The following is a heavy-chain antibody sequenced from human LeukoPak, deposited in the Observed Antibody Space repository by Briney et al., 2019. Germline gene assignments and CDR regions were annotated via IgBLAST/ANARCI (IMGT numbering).Heavy chain of an antibody. V-gene: IGHV4-4*02. CDR3: ARALRYFDWLSQDLYYFDY. CDR1: GVSISSVDW. CDR2: IYHSGTT. J-gene: IGHJ4*02. Sequence: PSGTLSLTCAVSGVSISSVDWWSWVRQSPEKGLEWIGEIYHSGTTKYNPSLKSRVTISVDKSNNQFSLKVNSVTAADTAVYYCARALRYFDWLSQDLYYFDYWGQGTLVTVSS. D-gene: IGHD3-9*01.